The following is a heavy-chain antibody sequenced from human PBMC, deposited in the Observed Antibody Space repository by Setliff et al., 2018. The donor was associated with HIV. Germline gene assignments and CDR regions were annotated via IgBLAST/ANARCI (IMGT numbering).Heavy chain of an antibody. V-gene: IGHV3-7*01. D-gene: IGHD2-8*02. CDR2: IKQDGSEK. CDR3: ARDGEEYVNGWYWWADYYYYGTDV. Sequence: PGGSLRLSCEASGFSFSSYWMSWVRQAPGKGLEWVANIKQDGSEKHYMDSVKGRFTISRDNANNSLFLQMDSLRVEDTAVYYCARDGEEYVNGWYWWADYYYYGTDVWGQGTTVTVSS. CDR1: GFSFSSYW. J-gene: IGHJ6*02.